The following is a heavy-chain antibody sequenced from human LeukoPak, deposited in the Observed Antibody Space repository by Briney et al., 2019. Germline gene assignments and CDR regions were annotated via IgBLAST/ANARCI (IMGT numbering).Heavy chain of an antibody. CDR2: IYYSGST. Sequence: TSETLSLTCTVSGGSISSSGYYWGWIRQSPGKGLEWIGSIYYSGSTYYNSSLKSRVTISVDTSKNQFSLKLSSVTAADTAVYYCARHLSSGIYPGRFDYWGQGILVIVSS. J-gene: IGHJ4*02. CDR1: GGSISSSGYY. V-gene: IGHV4-39*01. CDR3: ARHLSSGIYPGRFDY. D-gene: IGHD1-26*01.